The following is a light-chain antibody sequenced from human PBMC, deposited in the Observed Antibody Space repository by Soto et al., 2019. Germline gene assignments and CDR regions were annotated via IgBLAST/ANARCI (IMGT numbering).Light chain of an antibody. V-gene: IGLV2-14*03. CDR2: DVN. Sequence: QSVLAQPASVSWSPVQSITISCTGTSSDVGGYNFVSWYQQHPGKAPKLMIYDVNNRPSGVSNRFSGSKSGNTASLTISGLQAEDEADYYCSSYTSSSTYVFGTGTKVTVL. J-gene: IGLJ1*01. CDR3: SSYTSSSTYV. CDR1: SSDVGGYNF.